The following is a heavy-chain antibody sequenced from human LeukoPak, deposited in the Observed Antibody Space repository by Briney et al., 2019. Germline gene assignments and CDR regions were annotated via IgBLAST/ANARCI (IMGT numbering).Heavy chain of an antibody. CDR3: ARSGFGVLYYYGMDV. CDR1: GFTVSSNY. D-gene: IGHD3-10*01. CDR2: IYSGGST. Sequence: TGGSLRLSCAASGFTVSSNYMSWVHQAPGKGLEWVSVIYSGGSTYYADSVKGRFTISRDNSKNTLYLQVNSLRAEDTAVYYCARSGFGVLYYYGMDVWGQGTTVTVSS. V-gene: IGHV3-66*01. J-gene: IGHJ6*02.